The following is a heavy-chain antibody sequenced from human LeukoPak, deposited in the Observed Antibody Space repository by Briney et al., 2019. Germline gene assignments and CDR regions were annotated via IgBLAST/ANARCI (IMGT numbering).Heavy chain of an antibody. CDR2: IYENGGTT. D-gene: IGHD6-13*01. CDR1: GFTFRSHA. Sequence: PGGSLRLSCVGSGFTFRSHAMSWVRQAPEKGLEFVSGIYENGGTTYYADSVKGRFTISRDNSKNTLHLQMNSLRAEDTAVYYCAKERAAAAPFDYWGQGTLVTVSS. V-gene: IGHV3-23*01. CDR3: AKERAAAAPFDY. J-gene: IGHJ4*02.